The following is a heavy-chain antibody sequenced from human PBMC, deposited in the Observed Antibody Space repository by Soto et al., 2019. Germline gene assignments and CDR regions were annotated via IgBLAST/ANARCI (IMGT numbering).Heavy chain of an antibody. Sequence: PSETLSLTCAVYGGSFSGYYWSWIRQPPGKGLEWIGEINHSGSTNYNPSLKSRFTISRDNSKNTLYLQMNSLRAEDTAVYYCAKSRAISSPSSYYFDYWGQGTLVTVSS. CDR1: GGSFSGYY. D-gene: IGHD2-21*01. J-gene: IGHJ4*02. CDR2: INHSGST. V-gene: IGHV4-34*01. CDR3: AKSRAISSPSSYYFDY.